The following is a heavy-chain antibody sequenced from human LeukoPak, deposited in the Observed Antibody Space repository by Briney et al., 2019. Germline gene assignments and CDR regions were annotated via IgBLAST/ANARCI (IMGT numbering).Heavy chain of an antibody. V-gene: IGHV4-61*02. J-gene: IGHJ5*02. D-gene: IGHD2-15*01. CDR2: IYTSGST. CDR3: ARVGGSISPHWFDP. CDR1: GGSISSGSYY. Sequence: SQTLSLTCTVSGGSISSGSYYWSWIRQPAGKGLEWIGRIYTSGSTNYNPSLKIRVTISVDTAKNQFSLKLSSVTAADTAVYYCARVGGSISPHWFDPWGQGTLVTVSS.